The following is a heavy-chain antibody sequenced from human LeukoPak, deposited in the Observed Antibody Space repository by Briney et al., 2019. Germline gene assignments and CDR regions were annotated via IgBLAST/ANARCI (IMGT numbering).Heavy chain of an antibody. Sequence: ASVKVSCKASGYTFTSFALGWVRQAPGQGLEWMGIINPSGGSTSYAQKFQGRVTMTRDMSTSTVYMELSSLRSEDTAVYYCTREVATILSYWGQGTLVTVSS. V-gene: IGHV1-46*01. CDR3: TREVATILSY. CDR2: INPSGGST. J-gene: IGHJ4*02. CDR1: GYTFTSFA. D-gene: IGHD5-12*01.